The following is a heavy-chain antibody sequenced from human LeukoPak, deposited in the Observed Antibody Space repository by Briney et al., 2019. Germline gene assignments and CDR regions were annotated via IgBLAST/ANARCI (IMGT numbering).Heavy chain of an antibody. V-gene: IGHV3-48*03. J-gene: IGHJ4*02. CDR1: GFTFSSYE. Sequence: PGGSLRLSCAASGFTFSSYEMNWVRQAPGKGLEWVSYISSSGSTIYYADSVKGRFTISRDNSKNTLYLQMNSLRAEDTAVYYCARIWALTGTTPLDYWGQGTLVTVSS. CDR2: ISSSGSTI. CDR3: ARIWALTGTTPLDY. D-gene: IGHD1-20*01.